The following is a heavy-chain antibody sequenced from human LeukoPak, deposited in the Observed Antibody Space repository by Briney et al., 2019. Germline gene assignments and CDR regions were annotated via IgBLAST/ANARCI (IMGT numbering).Heavy chain of an antibody. J-gene: IGHJ4*02. CDR3: ARSGTYYYDSSGYQIDY. V-gene: IGHV4-59*08. D-gene: IGHD3-22*01. Sequence: SETLSLTCTVSGGSINSYYWSWIRQPPGKGLEWIGYIYYSGSTNYNPSLKSRVTISVDTSKNQFSLKLSSVTAADTAVYYCARSGTYYYDSSGYQIDYWGQGTLVTVSS. CDR1: GGSINSYY. CDR2: IYYSGST.